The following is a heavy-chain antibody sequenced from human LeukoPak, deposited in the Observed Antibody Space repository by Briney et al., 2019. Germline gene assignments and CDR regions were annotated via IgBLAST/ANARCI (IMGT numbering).Heavy chain of an antibody. Sequence: SETLSLTCTVSGDSISSSNSYWGWIRQPPGKGLEWVGSVFHSGNTYYNPSLKSRLTISADTSKNQFSLTLTSVTAADTAVYYCARDRSVGVLPAPPFDFWGQGTLVTVSS. CDR2: VFHSGNT. J-gene: IGHJ4*02. CDR1: GDSISSSNSY. V-gene: IGHV4-39*07. D-gene: IGHD6-6*01. CDR3: ARDRSVGVLPAPPFDF.